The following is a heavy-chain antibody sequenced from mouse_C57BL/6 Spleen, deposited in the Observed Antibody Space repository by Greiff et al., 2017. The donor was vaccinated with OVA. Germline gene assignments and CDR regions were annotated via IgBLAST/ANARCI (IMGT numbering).Heavy chain of an antibody. CDR2: IYPGDGDT. Sequence: QVQLKQSGPELVKPGASVKISCKASGYAFSSSWMNWVKQRPGKGLEWIGRIYPGDGDTNYNGKFKGKATLTADKSSSTAYMQLSSLTSEDSAVYFCARVGFYYGRARYFDVWGTGTTVTVSS. D-gene: IGHD1-1*01. CDR3: ARVGFYYGRARYFDV. J-gene: IGHJ1*03. V-gene: IGHV1-82*01. CDR1: GYAFSSSW.